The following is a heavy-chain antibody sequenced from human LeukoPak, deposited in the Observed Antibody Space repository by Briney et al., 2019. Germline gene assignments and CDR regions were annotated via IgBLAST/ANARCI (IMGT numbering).Heavy chain of an antibody. D-gene: IGHD2-21*02. CDR3: ARDRMVTLYYFEY. Sequence: GRSLRLSCAASGFTFSTYAMHWVRQAPGKGLEWVEVISYDGSNKYYADSVKGRFTISRDNSKNTLYLQMNSLRAEDTAVYYCARDRMVTLYYFEYWGQGTLVTVSS. V-gene: IGHV3-30-3*01. J-gene: IGHJ4*02. CDR1: GFTFSTYA. CDR2: ISYDGSNK.